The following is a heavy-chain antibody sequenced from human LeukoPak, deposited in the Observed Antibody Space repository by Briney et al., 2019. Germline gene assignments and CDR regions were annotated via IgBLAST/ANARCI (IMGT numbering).Heavy chain of an antibody. CDR1: GGSFSGYY. D-gene: IGHD2-2*01. CDR3: ARGEIVVLPAAQKLLNWFHP. CDR2: INHSGGT. Sequence: SETLSLTCAVYGGSFSGYYWSWIRQPPGKGLEWIGDINHSGGTNYNPSLKSRVTISVDTSMNQFSLKLSSVTAADTALYYCARGEIVVLPAAQKLLNWFHPWGQGTLVTVSS. V-gene: IGHV4-34*01. J-gene: IGHJ5*02.